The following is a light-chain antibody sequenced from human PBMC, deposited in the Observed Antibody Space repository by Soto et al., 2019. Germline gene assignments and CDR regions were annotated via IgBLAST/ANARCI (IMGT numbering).Light chain of an antibody. CDR1: QSISGW. J-gene: IGKJ2*01. CDR3: QQYSSYSLYT. V-gene: IGKV1-5*01. CDR2: DAS. Sequence: DIQMTQSPSTLSASVGDRVTITCRASQSISGWLAWFQQKPGKAPKLLIYDASTLESGVPSRFSGSGSGTQFTLTSSSLQPDDFATYFCQQYSSYSLYTFGQVTKLEI.